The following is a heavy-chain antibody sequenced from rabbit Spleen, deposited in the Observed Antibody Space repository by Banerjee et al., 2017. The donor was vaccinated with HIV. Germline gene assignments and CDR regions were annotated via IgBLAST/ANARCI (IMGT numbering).Heavy chain of an antibody. J-gene: IGHJ6*01. D-gene: IGHD1-1*01. Sequence: QSLEESGGGLVQPEGSLTLTCKASGFSFSDRDVMCWARQAPGKGLEWIACIELGSSGFTYFASWAKGRFTISKTSSTTVTLHMTSLTAADTATYFCARDTSSFSSYGMDLWGQGTLVTVS. CDR1: GFSFSDRDV. CDR2: IELGSSGFT. V-gene: IGHV1S40*01. CDR3: ARDTSSFSSYGMDL.